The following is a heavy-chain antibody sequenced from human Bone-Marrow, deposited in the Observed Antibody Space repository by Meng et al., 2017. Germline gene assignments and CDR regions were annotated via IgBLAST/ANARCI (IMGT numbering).Heavy chain of an antibody. J-gene: IGHJ3*02. CDR2: ISYDGSNK. V-gene: IGHV3-30*04. CDR1: GFTFSSYA. Sequence: GGSLRLSCAASGFTFSSYAMHWVRQAPGKGLEWVAVISYDGSNKYCADSVKGRFTISRDNSKNTLYLQMNSLRAEDTAVYYCARDSRTYYYGSGHAFDIWGQGTMVTVSS. D-gene: IGHD3-10*01. CDR3: ARDSRTYYYGSGHAFDI.